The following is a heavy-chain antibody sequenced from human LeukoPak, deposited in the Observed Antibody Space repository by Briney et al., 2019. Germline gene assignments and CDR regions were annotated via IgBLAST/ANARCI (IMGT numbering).Heavy chain of an antibody. D-gene: IGHD3-10*01. CDR1: GFTFSSYT. CDR3: AKTGNYHHNWFDP. J-gene: IGHJ5*02. Sequence: PGGSLRLSCAASGFTFSSYTMHWVRQAPGTGLEWVAVISLDGSNKYYADSVKGRFTISRDSSKNTLFLQMNSLRAEDTAVYYCAKTGNYHHNWFDPWGQGTLVTVSS. V-gene: IGHV3-30*18. CDR2: ISLDGSNK.